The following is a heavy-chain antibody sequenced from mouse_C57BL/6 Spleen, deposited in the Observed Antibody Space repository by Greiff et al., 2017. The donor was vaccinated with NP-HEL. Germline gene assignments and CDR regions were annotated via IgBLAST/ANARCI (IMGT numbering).Heavy chain of an antibody. V-gene: IGHV1-19*01. D-gene: IGHD1-1*01. CDR1: GYTFTDYY. CDR3: ARPITTVVEGYFDV. CDR2: INPYNGGT. J-gene: IGHJ1*03. Sequence: EVKLQESGPVLVKPGASVKMSCKASGYTFTDYYMNWVKQSHGKSLEWIGVINPYNGGTSYNQKFKGKATLTVDKSSSTAYMELNSLTSEDSAVYYCARPITTVVEGYFDVWGTGTTVTVSS.